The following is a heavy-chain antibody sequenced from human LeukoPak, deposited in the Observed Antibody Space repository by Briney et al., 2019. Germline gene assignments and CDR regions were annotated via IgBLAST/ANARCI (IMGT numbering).Heavy chain of an antibody. J-gene: IGHJ5*02. D-gene: IGHD5-18*01. CDR1: GFTFSSYS. CDR2: ISSSSSYI. V-gene: IGHV3-21*01. CDR3: ARRPLRGYSYGFDP. Sequence: GGSLRLSCAASGFTFSSYSMNWVRQAPGKGLEWVSSISSSSSYIYYADSVKGRFTISRDNAKNSLYLQMNSLRAEDTAVYYCARRPLRGYSYGFDPWGQGTLVTVSS.